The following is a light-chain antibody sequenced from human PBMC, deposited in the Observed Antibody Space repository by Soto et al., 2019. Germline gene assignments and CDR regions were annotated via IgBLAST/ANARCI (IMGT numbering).Light chain of an antibody. V-gene: IGKV3-20*01. J-gene: IGKJ4*01. CDR1: QSVSSIY. Sequence: EIVLTQSPGTLSLSPGERATLSCRASQSVSSIYLAWYQQKPGQAPRLLIYGASTRATGIPDRFRGSGSGTDFTLTISRLEPEDFAVYYCQQYGSSPLTFGGGTKVDIK. CDR3: QQYGSSPLT. CDR2: GAS.